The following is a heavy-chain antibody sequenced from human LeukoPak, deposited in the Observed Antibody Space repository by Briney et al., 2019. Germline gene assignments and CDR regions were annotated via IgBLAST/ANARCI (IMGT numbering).Heavy chain of an antibody. CDR2: ISAYNGNT. V-gene: IGHV1-18*01. CDR3: ARDVHSITILGEGMDV. Sequence: ASVKVSCKSSGYAFTICGFSWVRQAPGQGQEWVGWISAYNGNTNYAQKLQGRVTMTTDTSTSTAYMELRSLRSDDTAVYYCARDVHSITILGEGMDVWGQGTTVTVSS. J-gene: IGHJ6*02. CDR1: GYAFTICG. D-gene: IGHD3-3*01.